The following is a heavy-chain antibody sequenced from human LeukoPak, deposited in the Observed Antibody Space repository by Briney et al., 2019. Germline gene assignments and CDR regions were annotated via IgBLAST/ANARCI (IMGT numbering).Heavy chain of an antibody. CDR1: GGTFSSYA. V-gene: IGHV1-69*13. J-gene: IGHJ4*02. Sequence: SVTVSCKASGGTFSSYAISWVRQAPGQGLEWMGGIIPIFGTANYAQKFQGRVTITADESTSTAYMELSSLRSEDTAVYYCATHSLRFTTVGFDYLGQRPLVTVSS. CDR2: IIPIFGTA. CDR3: ATHSLRFTTVGFDY. D-gene: IGHD4-23*01.